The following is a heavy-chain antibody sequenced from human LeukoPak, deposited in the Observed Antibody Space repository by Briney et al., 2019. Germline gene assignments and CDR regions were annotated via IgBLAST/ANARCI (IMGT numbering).Heavy chain of an antibody. CDR2: INHSGST. CDR3: ARASSSSLFDY. D-gene: IGHD6-6*01. CDR1: GGSFSGYY. V-gene: IGHV4-34*01. J-gene: IGHJ4*02. Sequence: PSETLSLTCAVYGGSFSGYYWSWLRQPPGKGLEWIGEINHSGSTNYNPSLKSRVTISVDTSKNQFSLKLSSVTAADTAVYYCARASSSSLFDYWGQGTLVTVSS.